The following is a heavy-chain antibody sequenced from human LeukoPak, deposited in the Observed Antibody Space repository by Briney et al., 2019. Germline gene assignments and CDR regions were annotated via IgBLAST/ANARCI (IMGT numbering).Heavy chain of an antibody. CDR1: GGSISSYY. CDR2: IYYSGST. D-gene: IGHD3-22*01. V-gene: IGHV4-59*01. CDR3: ARARYYYDSSGYYYPHYFDD. Sequence: PSETLSLTCTVSGGSISSYYWSWIRQPPGKGLEWIGYIYYSGSTNYNPSLKSRVTISVDTSKNQFSLKLSSVTAADTAVYYCARARYYYDSSGYYYPHYFDDWGQGTLVTVSS. J-gene: IGHJ4*02.